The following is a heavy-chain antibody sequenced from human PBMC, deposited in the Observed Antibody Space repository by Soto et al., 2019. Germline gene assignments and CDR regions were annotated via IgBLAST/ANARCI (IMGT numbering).Heavy chain of an antibody. D-gene: IGHD2-2*02. CDR3: STGRGVVVPAAISPRPIMDV. J-gene: IGHJ6*02. CDR1: GFTFTNAW. CDR2: IKSKTDGGTT. Sequence: GGSLRLSCAASGFTFTNAWMNWVRQAPGKGLEWVGRIKSKTDGGTTDYAAPVKGRFTISRDDSKNTLYLQMNSLTTEDTAVYYCSTGRGVVVPAAISPRPIMDVWGHGTSVTVSS. V-gene: IGHV3-15*07.